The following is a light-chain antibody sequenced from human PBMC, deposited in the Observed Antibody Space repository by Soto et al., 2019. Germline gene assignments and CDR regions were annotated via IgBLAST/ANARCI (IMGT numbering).Light chain of an antibody. Sequence: DIQMTQSPASLSASVGDRVTITCRASQDISVYLAWYQQKPGKVPKLLIYSASTLQSGVPSPFSGSGSGTDFTHTISSLQPEDVAPDYCQNFNTAPLTFGQGTRREIK. CDR3: QNFNTAPLT. J-gene: IGKJ5*01. CDR1: QDISVY. V-gene: IGKV1-27*01. CDR2: SAS.